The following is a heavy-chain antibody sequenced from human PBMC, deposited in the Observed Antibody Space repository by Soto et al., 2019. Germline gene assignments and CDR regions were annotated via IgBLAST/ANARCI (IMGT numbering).Heavy chain of an antibody. CDR1: GGSISSGGYY. Sequence: QVQLQESGPGLVKPSQTLSLTCTVSGGSISSGGYYWSWIRQHPGKGLEWIGYIYYSGSTYYNPSLKSRVTISVDTSKNQFSLKLSSVTAADTAVYYCARVRPQYNRNGGVIVFDYWGQGTLVTVSS. J-gene: IGHJ4*02. CDR2: IYYSGST. CDR3: ARVRPQYNRNGGVIVFDY. D-gene: IGHD3-16*02. V-gene: IGHV4-31*03.